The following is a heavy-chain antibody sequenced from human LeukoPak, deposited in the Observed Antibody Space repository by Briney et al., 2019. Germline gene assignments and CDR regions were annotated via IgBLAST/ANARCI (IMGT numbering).Heavy chain of an antibody. J-gene: IGHJ4*02. CDR3: AKAGGSGSPSDY. Sequence: GGSLRLSCAASGFTFDDYAMHWVRQAPGKGLEWVSGISWNSGSIGYADSVKGRFTISRDNAKNSLYLQMNSLRAEDTAFYYCAKAGGSGSPSDYWGQGTLVTVSS. D-gene: IGHD3-10*01. CDR1: GFTFDDYA. V-gene: IGHV3-9*01. CDR2: ISWNSGSI.